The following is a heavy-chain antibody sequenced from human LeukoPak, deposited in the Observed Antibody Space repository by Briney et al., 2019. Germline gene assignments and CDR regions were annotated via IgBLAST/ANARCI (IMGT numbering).Heavy chain of an antibody. J-gene: IGHJ6*03. CDR2: INHSGST. V-gene: IGHV4-34*01. D-gene: IGHD3-3*01. CDR3: ARTKGDFWSGYFSYYYMDV. CDR1: GGSFSGYY. Sequence: PETLSLTCAVYGGSFSGYYWSWIRQTPEKGLEWIGEINHSGSTNYNPSLKSRVTISVDTSKNQFSLNLSSVTAADTAVFYCARTKGDFWSGYFSYYYMDVWGKGTTVTVSS.